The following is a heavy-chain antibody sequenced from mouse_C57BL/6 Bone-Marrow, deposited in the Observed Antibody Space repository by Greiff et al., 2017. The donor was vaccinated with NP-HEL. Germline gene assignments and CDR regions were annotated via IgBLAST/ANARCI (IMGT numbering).Heavy chain of an antibody. V-gene: IGHV1-39*01. Sequence: VHVKQSGPELVKPGASVKISCKASGYSFTDYNMNWVKQSNGKSLEWIGVINPNYGTTSYNQKFKGKATLTVDQSSSTAYMQLNSLTSEDSAVYYCAREGPRPFYYAMDYWGQGTSVTVSS. CDR1: GYSFTDYN. CDR2: INPNYGTT. CDR3: AREGPRPFYYAMDY. D-gene: IGHD3-3*01. J-gene: IGHJ4*01.